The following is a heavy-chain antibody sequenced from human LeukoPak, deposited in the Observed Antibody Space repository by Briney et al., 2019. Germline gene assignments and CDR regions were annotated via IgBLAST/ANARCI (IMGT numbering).Heavy chain of an antibody. D-gene: IGHD4-17*01. V-gene: IGHV4-31*03. J-gene: IGHJ4*02. CDR2: IYYSGTT. Sequence: KPSQTLSLTCPVSSGSISSGVYYWSWIRQHPGKGLEWIGYIYYSGTTYYNPSLKSRVSISLDTSLNQFSLKVISVTAADTAVYYCARYGAPFDSWGQGTLVTVSS. CDR1: SGSISSGVYY. CDR3: ARYGAPFDS.